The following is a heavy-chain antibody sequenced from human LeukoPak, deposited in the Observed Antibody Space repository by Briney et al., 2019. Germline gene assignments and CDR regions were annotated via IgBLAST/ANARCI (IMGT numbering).Heavy chain of an antibody. CDR2: IKSKIDGGTT. Sequence: GGSLRLSCAASGFTFSNAWMSWVRQAPGKGLEWVGRIKSKIDGGTTDYAAPVKGRFTISRDDSKNTLYLQMNSLKTEDTAVYYCTRGNYGDYWGQGTLVTVSS. J-gene: IGHJ4*02. CDR1: GFTFSNAW. D-gene: IGHD4-17*01. V-gene: IGHV3-15*01. CDR3: TRGNYGDY.